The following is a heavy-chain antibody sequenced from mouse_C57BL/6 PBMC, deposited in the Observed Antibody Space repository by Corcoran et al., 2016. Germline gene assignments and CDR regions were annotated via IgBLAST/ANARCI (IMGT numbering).Heavy chain of an antibody. CDR1: GYTFTDYY. Sequence: QVQLKQSGAELVRPGASVKLYCKASGYTFTDYYIKWVKQRPGQGLEWIARIYPGSGNTYYNEKFKGKATLTAEKSSSTAYMQLSSLTSEDSAVYFCAREGLYYGTGFAYWGQGTLVTVSA. J-gene: IGHJ3*01. V-gene: IGHV1-76*01. CDR2: IYPGSGNT. CDR3: AREGLYYGTGFAY. D-gene: IGHD2-1*01.